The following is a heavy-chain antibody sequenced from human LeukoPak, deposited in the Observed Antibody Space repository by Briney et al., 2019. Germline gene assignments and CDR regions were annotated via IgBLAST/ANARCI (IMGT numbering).Heavy chain of an antibody. CDR3: AKEVRERHY. Sequence: GGSLRLSCAASGFTFSNAWMSWVRQAPGKGLEWVGRIKSKTDGGTTDYAAPVKGRFTISRDDSKNTLYLQMNSLRAEDTAVYYCAKEVRERHYWGQGTLVTVSS. CDR1: GFTFSNAW. V-gene: IGHV3-15*01. D-gene: IGHD1-26*01. J-gene: IGHJ4*02. CDR2: IKSKTDGGTT.